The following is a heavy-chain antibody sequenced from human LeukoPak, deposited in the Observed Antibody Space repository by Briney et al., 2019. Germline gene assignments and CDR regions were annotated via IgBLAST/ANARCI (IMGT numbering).Heavy chain of an antibody. CDR1: GFTFSSYA. CDR2: ISYDGSNK. Sequence: PGRPLRLSCAASGFTFSSYAMHWVRQAPGKGLEWVAVISYDGSNKYYADSVKGRFTISRDNSKNTLYLQMNSLRAEDTAVYYCARVEYGPWGQGTLVTVSS. J-gene: IGHJ5*02. V-gene: IGHV3-30-3*01. CDR3: ARVEYGP. D-gene: IGHD1-1*01.